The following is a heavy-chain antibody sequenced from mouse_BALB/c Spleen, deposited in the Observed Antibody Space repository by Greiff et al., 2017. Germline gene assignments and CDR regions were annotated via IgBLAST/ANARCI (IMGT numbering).Heavy chain of an antibody. CDR2: ISYDGSN. CDR1: GYSITSGYY. CDR3: ARSTRSIAY. V-gene: IGHV3-6*02. D-gene: IGHD2-1*01. Sequence: ESGPGLVKPSQSLSLTCSVTGYSITSGYYWNWIRQFPGNKLEWMGYISYDGSNNYNPSLKNRISITRDTSKNQFFLKLNSVTTEDTATYYCARSTRSIAYWGQGTLVTVSA. J-gene: IGHJ3*01.